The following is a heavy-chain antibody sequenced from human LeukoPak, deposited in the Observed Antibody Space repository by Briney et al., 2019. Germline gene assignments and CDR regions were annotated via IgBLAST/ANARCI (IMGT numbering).Heavy chain of an antibody. CDR2: ISGSGGST. CDR3: ANENYYGSGSYPDY. CDR1: GFTFSSYA. J-gene: IGHJ4*02. D-gene: IGHD3-10*01. Sequence: GGSLRLSCVASGFTFSSYAMSWVRQAPGKGLEWVSAISGSGGSTYYADSVKGRFTISRDNSKNTLYLQMNSLRAEDTAVYYCANENYYGSGSYPDYWGQGTLVTVSS. V-gene: IGHV3-23*01.